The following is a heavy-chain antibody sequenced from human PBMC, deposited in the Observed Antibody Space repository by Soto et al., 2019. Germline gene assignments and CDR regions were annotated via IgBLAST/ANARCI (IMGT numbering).Heavy chain of an antibody. D-gene: IGHD2-15*01. V-gene: IGHV3-48*01. CDR1: GFTFSSYS. J-gene: IGHJ1*01. CDR3: ARDRYCSGGSCYSSEYFQH. Sequence: EVQLVESGGGLVQPGGSLRLSCAASGFTFSSYSMNWVRQAPGKGLEWVSYISSSSSTIYYADSVKGRFTISRDNAKNSLYLQRNSLRAEDTAVYYCARDRYCSGGSCYSSEYFQHWGQGTLVTVSS. CDR2: ISSSSSTI.